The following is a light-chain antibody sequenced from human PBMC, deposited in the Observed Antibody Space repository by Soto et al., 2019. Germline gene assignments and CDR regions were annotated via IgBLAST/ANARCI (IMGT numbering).Light chain of an antibody. CDR3: QQYNNWPRT. Sequence: EIVMTQSPATLSVSPGERATLSWRASQSVRSYLAWYQQKPGQAPRLLIYGASTRATGIPTRFSGSGSETEFTLTISSLQSEDFAVYYCQQYNNWPRTFGLGTKVEIK. CDR1: QSVRSY. J-gene: IGKJ1*01. V-gene: IGKV3-15*01. CDR2: GAS.